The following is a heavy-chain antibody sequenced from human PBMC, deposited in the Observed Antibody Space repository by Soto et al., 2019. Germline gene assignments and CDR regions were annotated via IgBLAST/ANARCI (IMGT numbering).Heavy chain of an antibody. CDR2: IYPSDSDT. D-gene: IGHD3-3*01. Sequence: SLKISCKGSGYNFAGYWIAWVRQMPGKGLELMGIIYPSDSDTRYRPSFQGQVTISADKSISSAYLQWSSLRASDTAMYYCARGGVSTRTFDYWGQGTPVTVSS. CDR3: ARGGVSTRTFDY. CDR1: GYNFAGYW. V-gene: IGHV5-51*01. J-gene: IGHJ4*02.